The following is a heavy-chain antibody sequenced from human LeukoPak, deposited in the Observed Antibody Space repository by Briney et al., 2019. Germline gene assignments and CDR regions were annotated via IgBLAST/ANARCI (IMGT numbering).Heavy chain of an antibody. CDR1: GISFSSHG. J-gene: IGHJ4*02. CDR3: ARDSGGSMEFDY. D-gene: IGHD1-26*01. CDR2: IYSGGST. V-gene: IGHV3-66*01. Sequence: GGSLRLSCAASGISFSSHGMHWVRQAPGKGLEWVSVIYSGGSTYYADSVKGRFTISRDNSKNTLYLQMNSLRAEDTAVYYCARDSGGSMEFDYWGQGTLVTVSS.